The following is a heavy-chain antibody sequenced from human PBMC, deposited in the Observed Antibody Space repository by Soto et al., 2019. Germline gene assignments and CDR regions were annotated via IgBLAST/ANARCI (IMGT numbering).Heavy chain of an antibody. CDR2: IYWDDDK. V-gene: IGHV2-5*02. CDR1: GVSLTTSGVG. CDR3: AHRVLRTVFGLVTTTAIYFDF. D-gene: IGHD3-3*01. Sequence: QITLKESGPTVVKHTETLTLTCTFSGVSLTTSGVGVGWVRQSPGKAPEWLALIYWDDDKRYSTSLNSRLIITKDTSKNQVVLTMANVDPADTATYYCAHRVLRTVFGLVTTTAIYFDFWGPGTPVVVSS. J-gene: IGHJ4*02.